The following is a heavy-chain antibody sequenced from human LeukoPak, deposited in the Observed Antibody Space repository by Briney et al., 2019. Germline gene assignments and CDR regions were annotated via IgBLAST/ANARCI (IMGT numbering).Heavy chain of an antibody. Sequence: GGSLRLSCAASGFTFSSYGMHWVRQAPGKGLEWVAVISYDGSNKYYADSVKGRFTISRDNSKNTLFLLMNSLRAEDTAVYYCAKDYDSSGWIDYWGQRTLVTVSS. CDR3: AKDYDSSGWIDY. J-gene: IGHJ4*02. CDR2: ISYDGSNK. D-gene: IGHD6-19*01. CDR1: GFTFSSYG. V-gene: IGHV3-30*18.